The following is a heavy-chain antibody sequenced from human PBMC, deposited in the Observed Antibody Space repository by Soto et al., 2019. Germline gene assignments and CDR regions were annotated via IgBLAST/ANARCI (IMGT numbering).Heavy chain of an antibody. CDR3: ARGGMPVAGCFDY. CDR1: GGSISSYH. J-gene: IGHJ4*02. V-gene: IGHV4-59*08. CDR2: IYYSGST. D-gene: IGHD6-19*01. Sequence: SETLSLTCTVSGGSISSYHWSWIRQPPGKGLEWIGYIYYSGSTTYNPSLRSRVTISVDTSKNQFSLKLTSVTAADTAVYYCARGGMPVAGCFDYWSLGTLVTVSS.